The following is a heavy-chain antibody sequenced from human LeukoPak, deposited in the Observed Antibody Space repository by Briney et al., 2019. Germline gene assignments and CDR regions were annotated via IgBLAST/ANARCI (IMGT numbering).Heavy chain of an antibody. J-gene: IGHJ4*02. V-gene: IGHV3-9*01. CDR1: GFTFDDYA. CDR2: ISWNSGSI. Sequence: QAGGSLRLSCAASGFTFDDYAMHWVRQAPGKGLEWVSGISWNSGSIGYADSVKGRFTISRDNAKNSLYLQMNSLRAEDTALYYCAKDKGGSYYDSSGNIDYWGQGTLVTVSS. D-gene: IGHD3-22*01. CDR3: AKDKGGSYYDSSGNIDY.